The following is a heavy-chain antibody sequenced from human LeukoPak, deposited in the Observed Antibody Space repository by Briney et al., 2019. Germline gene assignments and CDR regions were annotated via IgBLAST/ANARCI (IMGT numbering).Heavy chain of an antibody. J-gene: IGHJ4*02. CDR2: IIAIFGTA. D-gene: IGHD2-21*02. CDR1: GGTFRSYA. V-gene: IGHV1-69*05. Sequence: ASVKVSCKASGGTFRSYAISWVRQAPGQGLEWMGGIIAIFGTANYAQKFQGRVTITTDESTSTAYMELSSLRSEDTAVYYCARDAFRGGDWYSDRGFDYWGQGTLVTVSS. CDR3: ARDAFRGGDWYSDRGFDY.